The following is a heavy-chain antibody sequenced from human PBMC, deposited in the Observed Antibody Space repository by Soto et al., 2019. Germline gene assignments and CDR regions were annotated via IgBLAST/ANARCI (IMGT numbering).Heavy chain of an antibody. V-gene: IGHV4-59*01. J-gene: IGHJ4*02. CDR1: GGSISSYY. Sequence: SETLSLTCTVSGGSISSYYWSWIRQPPGKGLEWIGYIYYSGSTNYNPSLKSRVTISVDTSKNQFSLKLSSVTAADTAVFYCARIGYSSGWSLGPFDDWGQGILVTVSS. CDR3: ARIGYSSGWSLGPFDD. CDR2: IYYSGST. D-gene: IGHD6-19*01.